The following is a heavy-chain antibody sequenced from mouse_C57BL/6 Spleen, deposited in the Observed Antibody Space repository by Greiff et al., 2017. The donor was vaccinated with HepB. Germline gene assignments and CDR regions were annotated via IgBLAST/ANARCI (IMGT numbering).Heavy chain of an antibody. V-gene: IGHV1-53*01. CDR2: INPSNGGT. Sequence: VQLQQPGTELVKPGASVKLSCKASGYTFTSYWMHWVKQRPGQGLEWIGNINPSNGGTNYNEKFKSKATLAVDKSSSTAYMQLSSLTSEDSAVYYCARSRITTVVATRYFDVWGTGTTVTVSS. CDR3: ARSRITTVVATRYFDV. CDR1: GYTFTSYW. J-gene: IGHJ1*03. D-gene: IGHD1-1*01.